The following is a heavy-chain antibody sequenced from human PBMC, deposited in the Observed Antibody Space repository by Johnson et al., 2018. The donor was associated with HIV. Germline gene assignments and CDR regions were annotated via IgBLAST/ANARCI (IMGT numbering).Heavy chain of an antibody. Sequence: VQLVESGGGLVQPGGSLRLSCAASGFIVSSNYMSWVRQAPGKGLEWVSVLYSGGSTYYADSVKGRFSISRDNSKNTLYLQMNSLRAEDTAVYYCATSTASDAFDIWGQGTMVTVSS. CDR1: GFIVSSNY. CDR3: ATSTASDAFDI. D-gene: IGHD1-1*01. J-gene: IGHJ3*02. CDR2: LYSGGST. V-gene: IGHV3-66*01.